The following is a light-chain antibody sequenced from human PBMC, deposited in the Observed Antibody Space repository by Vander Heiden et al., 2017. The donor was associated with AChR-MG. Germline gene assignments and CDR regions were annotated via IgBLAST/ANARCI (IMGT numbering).Light chain of an antibody. Sequence: SYELTQPPSVSVSPGQTASITCSGDNLSDKSAYWYQQKPGQSTVLLIYQDTKRPSGIPERFAGSNSGNTATLTISGTQAMDEADYYCQAWDSSTVVFGGGTKLTVL. V-gene: IGLV3-1*01. CDR2: QDT. J-gene: IGLJ2*01. CDR3: QAWDSSTVV. CDR1: NLSDKS.